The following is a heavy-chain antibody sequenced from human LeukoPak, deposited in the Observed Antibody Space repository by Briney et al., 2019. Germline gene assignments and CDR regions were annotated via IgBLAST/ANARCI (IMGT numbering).Heavy chain of an antibody. Sequence: PGGSLRLSCEGSAFIFSGHWMNWVRQTPGKGLEWVSGISGSGTSTYYADSVKGRFTISRDNSKNTLYLQMNSLRAEDTAVYYCASRNYYDSSGYYYYYFDYWGQGILVTVSS. CDR1: AFIFSGHW. D-gene: IGHD3-22*01. CDR3: ASRNYYDSSGYYYYYFDY. CDR2: ISGSGTST. J-gene: IGHJ4*02. V-gene: IGHV3-23*01.